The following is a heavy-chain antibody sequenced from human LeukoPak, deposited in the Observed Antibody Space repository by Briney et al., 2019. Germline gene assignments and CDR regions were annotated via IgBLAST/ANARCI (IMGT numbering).Heavy chain of an antibody. V-gene: IGHV4-59*01. D-gene: IGHD2-21*02. CDR3: ASSPGIVVVTARAYYFDY. J-gene: IGHJ4*02. CDR2: IYYSGST. Sequence: SETLSLTCTVSGGSISSYYWSWIRQPPGKGLEWIGYIYYSGSTNYNPSLKSRVTISVDTSKNQFSLKLSSVTAADTAVYYCASSPGIVVVTARAYYFDYWGQGTLVTVSS. CDR1: GGSISSYY.